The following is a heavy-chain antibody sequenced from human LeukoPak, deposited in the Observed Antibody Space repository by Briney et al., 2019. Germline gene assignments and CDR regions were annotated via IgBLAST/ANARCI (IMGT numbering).Heavy chain of an antibody. J-gene: IGHJ4*02. CDR3: ARALAYCAGNCVTDYFDY. V-gene: IGHV4-39*01. D-gene: IGHD2-21*01. Sequence: SETLSLTCTVSGGPISSATYYWGWIRQPPGKGLEWIGTIYSSGSTSYTPSLESRVTMSVDTSKNQFFLKLTSVTAADTAVYYCARALAYCAGNCVTDYFDYWGQGALVTVSS. CDR2: IYSSGST. CDR1: GGPISSATYY.